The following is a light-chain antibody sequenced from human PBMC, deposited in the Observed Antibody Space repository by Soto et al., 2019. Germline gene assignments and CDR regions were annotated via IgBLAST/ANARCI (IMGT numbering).Light chain of an antibody. V-gene: IGKV1-6*01. CDR2: AAS. Sequence: AIQMTQSPSSLSASVGDRVTITCRASQGIRNDLGWYQQKPGKAPQLLIYAASSLQSGVPSRFSGSGSGTDFTLTISSLQPDDFATYYCLQDYNYPWTFGQGTKVEIK. CDR3: LQDYNYPWT. CDR1: QGIRND. J-gene: IGKJ1*01.